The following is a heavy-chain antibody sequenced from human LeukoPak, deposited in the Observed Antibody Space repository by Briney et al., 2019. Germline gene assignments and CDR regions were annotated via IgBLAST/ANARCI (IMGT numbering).Heavy chain of an antibody. CDR1: EFIVSINY. J-gene: IGHJ4*02. CDR3: ARVPQEATYFN. CDR2: IYSRGDT. D-gene: IGHD2/OR15-2a*01. V-gene: IGHV3-66*01. Sequence: SGGSLRLSCAASEFIVSINYMTWVRQAPGKGLEWVSLIYSRGDTKYADSVKGRFTISRDNSKNTLYLQMNSLRAEDTAVYYCARVPQEATYFNWGQGTLVTVSS.